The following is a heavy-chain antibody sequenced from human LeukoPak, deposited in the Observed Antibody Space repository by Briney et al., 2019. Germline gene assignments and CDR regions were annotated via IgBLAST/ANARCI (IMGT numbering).Heavy chain of an antibody. CDR2: ISGRGGST. CDR1: GFTFSSYA. V-gene: IGHV3-23*01. Sequence: GGSLRLSCAASGFTFSSYAMSWVRQAPGKGLEWVSGISGRGGSTSYADSVKGRFTISRDNSKNTVYLQMNSLRGEDAAVYYCAKEPLYCGGDCYEPFDCWGQGTLVTVSS. J-gene: IGHJ4*02. D-gene: IGHD2-21*02. CDR3: AKEPLYCGGDCYEPFDC.